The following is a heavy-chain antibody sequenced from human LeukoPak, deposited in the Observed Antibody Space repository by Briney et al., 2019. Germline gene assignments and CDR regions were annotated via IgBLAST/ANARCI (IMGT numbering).Heavy chain of an antibody. D-gene: IGHD3-22*01. Sequence: GASVKVSCKASGGTFSSYAISWVRQAPGQGLEWMGGIIPIFGTANYAQKFQGRVTITADKSTSTAYMELSSLRSEDTAVYYCARGGEYYYDSSGYYDNWFDPWGQGTLVTVSS. CDR3: ARGGEYYYDSSGYYDNWFDP. CDR1: GGTFSSYA. CDR2: IIPIFGTA. J-gene: IGHJ5*02. V-gene: IGHV1-69*06.